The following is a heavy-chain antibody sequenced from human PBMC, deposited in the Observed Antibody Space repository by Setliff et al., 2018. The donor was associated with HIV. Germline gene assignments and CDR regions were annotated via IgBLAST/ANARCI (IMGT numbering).Heavy chain of an antibody. CDR1: GGSISSYY. V-gene: IGHV4-4*07. CDR2: IFSSGTT. Sequence: SETLSLTCSVSGGSISSYYWNWIRQPAGKGLEWIGRIFSSGTTNYNPSLQSRITMSVDTSKNQFSLKLNSVTAADTAVYYCARSAMAKYSYGQSPIPSYWFFDLWGRGTLVTVSS. D-gene: IGHD1-26*01. CDR3: ARSAMAKYSYGQSPIPSYWFFDL. J-gene: IGHJ2*01.